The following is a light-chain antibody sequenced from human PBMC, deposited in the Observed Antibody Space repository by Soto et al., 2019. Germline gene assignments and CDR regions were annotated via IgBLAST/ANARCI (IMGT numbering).Light chain of an antibody. CDR1: QSVSSW. CDR3: QEYQTWT. CDR2: KTS. Sequence: DIQMTQSPSILSASVGDSVTITCRASQSVSSWLAWYQQKPGKAPKLLIHKTSRLESGVSSRFSGSGSGTEFTLTISSLQPDDFSTYYCQEYQTWTFGHGTHVEIK. J-gene: IGKJ1*01. V-gene: IGKV1-5*03.